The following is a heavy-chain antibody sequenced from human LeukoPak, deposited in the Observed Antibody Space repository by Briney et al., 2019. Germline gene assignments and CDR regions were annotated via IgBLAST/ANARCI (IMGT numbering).Heavy chain of an antibody. Sequence: ASVKVSCKASGYTFTSYYMHWVRQAPGQGLEWMGIINPSGGSTSYAQKFQGRVTMTRDTSISTAYMELSRLRSDDTAVYYCAREADSSGWYRNYYYGMDVWGQGTTVTVSS. D-gene: IGHD6-19*01. CDR1: GYTFTSYY. CDR2: INPSGGST. CDR3: AREADSSGWYRNYYYGMDV. V-gene: IGHV1-46*01. J-gene: IGHJ6*02.